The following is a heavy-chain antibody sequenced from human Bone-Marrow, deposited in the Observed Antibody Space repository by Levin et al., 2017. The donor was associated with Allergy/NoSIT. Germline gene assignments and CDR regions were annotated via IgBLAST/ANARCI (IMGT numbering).Heavy chain of an antibody. D-gene: IGHD4-17*01. V-gene: IGHV3-30*18. CDR1: GFTFRSYG. CDR2: ISHDGNNK. Sequence: PGGSLRLSCAASGFTFRSYGMHWVRQAPGKGLEWVAGISHDGNNKYYADSVTGRFTISRDNSKNTLSLQMNSLGVEDTSVYYCAKDSTFATVTTPFDHWGQGTLVTVSS. J-gene: IGHJ4*02. CDR3: AKDSTFATVTTPFDH.